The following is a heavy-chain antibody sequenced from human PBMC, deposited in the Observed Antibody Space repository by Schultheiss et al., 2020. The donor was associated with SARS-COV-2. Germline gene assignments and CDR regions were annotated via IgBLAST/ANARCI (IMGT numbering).Heavy chain of an antibody. Sequence: SETLSLTCTVSGGSISSYYWSWIRQPPGKGLEWIGYIYYSGSTNYNPSLKSRVTMSVDTSKNQFSLKLSSVTAADTAVYYCATTYHDQYYYYMDVWGKGTTVTVSS. J-gene: IGHJ6*03. D-gene: IGHD1-1*01. CDR2: IYYSGST. V-gene: IGHV4-59*12. CDR3: ATTYHDQYYYYMDV. CDR1: GGSISSYY.